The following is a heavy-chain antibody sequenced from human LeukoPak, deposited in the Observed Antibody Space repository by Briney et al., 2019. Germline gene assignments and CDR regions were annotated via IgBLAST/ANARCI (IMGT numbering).Heavy chain of an antibody. J-gene: IGHJ3*02. CDR2: IYYSGST. Sequence: NSSETLSLTCTVSGGSVSSGSCYWSWIRQPPGKGLEWIGYIYYSGSTSYNPSLEGRVTISIDTSKKQFSLKLSSVTAADSAVYYWAREGVGGYGQGGNVFNIGGKGTRVPVS. CDR3: AREGVGGYGQGGNVFNI. V-gene: IGHV4-61*01. D-gene: IGHD5-12*01. CDR1: GGSVSSGSCY.